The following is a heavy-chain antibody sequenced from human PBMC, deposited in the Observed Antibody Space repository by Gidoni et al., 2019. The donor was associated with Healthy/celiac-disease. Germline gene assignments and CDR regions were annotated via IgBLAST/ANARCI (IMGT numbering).Heavy chain of an antibody. V-gene: IGHV4-61*01. J-gene: IGHJ4*02. CDR2: IYYSGST. D-gene: IGHD1-26*01. Sequence: QVQLQESGPGLVKPSETLSLTCTVSGGSVSSGSYSWRWIRQPPGKGLEWIGYIYYSGSTNYNPSLKSRVTISVDTSKNQFSLKLSSVTAADTAVYYCARGGHSGSYGYWGQGTLVTVSS. CDR1: GGSVSSGSYS. CDR3: ARGGHSGSYGY.